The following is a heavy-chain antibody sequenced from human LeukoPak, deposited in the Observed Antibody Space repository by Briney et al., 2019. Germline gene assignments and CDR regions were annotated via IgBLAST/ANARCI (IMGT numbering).Heavy chain of an antibody. V-gene: IGHV1-69*04. CDR2: IIPILGTA. CDR1: GGTFSSYA. Sequence: ASVKVSCKASGGTFSSYAISWVRQAPGQGLEWMGRIIPILGTANYAQKFQGRVTITADKPTSTAYMELSSLRSEDTAVYYCARDMGDYDYVWGSYRYTHFDYWGQGTLVTVSS. CDR3: ARDMGDYDYVWGSYRYTHFDY. D-gene: IGHD3-16*02. J-gene: IGHJ4*02.